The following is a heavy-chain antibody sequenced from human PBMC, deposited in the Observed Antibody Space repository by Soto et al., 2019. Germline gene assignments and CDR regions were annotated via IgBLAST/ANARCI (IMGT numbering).Heavy chain of an antibody. CDR3: ARRVVVAATHYYYYYGMGV. J-gene: IGHJ6*02. CDR2: IDPSDSYT. D-gene: IGHD2-15*01. CDR1: VYSFTSYW. V-gene: IGHV5-10-1*01. Sequence: GESLKISCKGSVYSFTSYWISWVRQMPGKGLEWMGRIDPSDSYTNYSPSFQGHVTISADKSISTAYLQWSSLKASDTAMYYCARRVVVAATHYYYYYGMGVWGQGATVTVSS.